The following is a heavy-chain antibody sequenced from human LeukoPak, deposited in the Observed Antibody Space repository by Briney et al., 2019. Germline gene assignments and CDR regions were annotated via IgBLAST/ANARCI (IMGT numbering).Heavy chain of an antibody. CDR1: GFTFSSYE. D-gene: IGHD3-10*01. CDR3: ARVLEVRGVIITSLAFDI. V-gene: IGHV3-48*03. Sequence: GGSLRLSCAASGFTFSSYEMNWVRQAPGKGLEWVSYISSSGSTIYYADSVKGRFTISRDNAKNSLYLQMNSLRAEDTAVYYCARVLEVRGVIITSLAFDIWGKGAMVTVSS. CDR2: ISSSGSTI. J-gene: IGHJ3*02.